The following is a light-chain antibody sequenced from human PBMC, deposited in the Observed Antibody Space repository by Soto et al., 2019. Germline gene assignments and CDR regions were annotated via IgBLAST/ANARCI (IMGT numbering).Light chain of an antibody. CDR1: QSISSN. CDR2: GAS. J-gene: IGKJ2*01. V-gene: IGKV3-15*01. Sequence: EIVMTQSPATLSVSPGERATLSCRASQSISSNLAWYQRRPGQAPRLLIYGASARATGIPARFSGSGSRTEFTLTISSLQSEDFAVYYCQQYNNCRPYTFGQGTKVEIK. CDR3: QQYNNCRPYT.